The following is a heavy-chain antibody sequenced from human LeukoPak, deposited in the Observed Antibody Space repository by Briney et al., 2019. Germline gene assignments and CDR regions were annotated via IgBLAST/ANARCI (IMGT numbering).Heavy chain of an antibody. J-gene: IGHJ4*02. CDR1: GFTFSSYA. CDR2: ISGSGGST. D-gene: IGHD4-17*01. Sequence: GGSLRLSCIGSGFTFSSYAMSWVRQAPGKGLEWVSAISGSGGSTYYADSVKGRFTISRDNSKNTLYLQMNSLRAEDTAVYYCGNTALDDYVRHFDGWGQGMLVSVS. V-gene: IGHV3-23*01. CDR3: GNTALDDYVRHFDG.